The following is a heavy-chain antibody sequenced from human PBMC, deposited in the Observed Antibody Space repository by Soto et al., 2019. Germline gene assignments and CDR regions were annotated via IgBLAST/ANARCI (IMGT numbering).Heavy chain of an antibody. CDR1: GGTFSSYA. CDR3: ARALQSSSSWDLYYYYGMDV. J-gene: IGHJ6*02. Sequence: QVQLVQSGAEVKKPGSSVKVSCKASGGTFSSYAISWVRQAPGQGLEWMGGIIPIFGTANYAQKFQDRVTITADESTSTAYMELSSLRSEDTAVYYCARALQSSSSWDLYYYYGMDVWGQGTTVTVSS. V-gene: IGHV1-69*01. D-gene: IGHD6-13*01. CDR2: IIPIFGTA.